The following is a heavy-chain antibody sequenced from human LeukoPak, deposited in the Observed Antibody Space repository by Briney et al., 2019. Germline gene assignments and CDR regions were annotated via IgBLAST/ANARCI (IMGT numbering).Heavy chain of an antibody. CDR1: GFNFDDYA. D-gene: IGHD1-26*01. CDR3: AKAVGVASLIVDALHV. CDR2: ITWNSYTI. V-gene: IGHV3-9*01. J-gene: IGHJ3*01. Sequence: PGGSLRLSCTATGFNFDDYAMHWVRQSPGKGLQWVSGITWNSYTIVYADSVKGRFTISRDNAKNSLYLQMNSLRAEDTAFYCAKAVGVASLIVDALHVWGQGTMVTVSP.